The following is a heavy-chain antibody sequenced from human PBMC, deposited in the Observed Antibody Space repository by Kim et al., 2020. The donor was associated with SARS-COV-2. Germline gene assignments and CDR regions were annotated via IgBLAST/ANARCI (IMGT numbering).Heavy chain of an antibody. V-gene: IGHV4-59*01. Sequence: SETLSLTCTVSGDSISSDFWSWIRQPPGKGLEWIGYIFYSGSTNYNPSLKSRVTISVDTSKNQFSLKLNSVTAADTAVYYCARAIFRDTAMLKPYYYGLVVWGQGTTVTVSS. D-gene: IGHD5-18*01. J-gene: IGHJ6*02. CDR2: IFYSGST. CDR3: ARAIFRDTAMLKPYYYGLVV. CDR1: GDSISSDF.